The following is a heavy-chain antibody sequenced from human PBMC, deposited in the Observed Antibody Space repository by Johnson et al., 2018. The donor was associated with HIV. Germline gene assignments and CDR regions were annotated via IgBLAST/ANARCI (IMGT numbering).Heavy chain of an antibody. J-gene: IGHJ3*02. V-gene: IGHV3-30*01. CDR1: GFTFSDYS. CDR2: ISNDGSNT. D-gene: IGHD1-1*01. Sequence: QVQLVESGGNVVQPGRSQRLSCAASGFTFSDYSMHWVRQAPGKGLEWVAFISNDGSNTYFADSVKGRFTISRDNFKNTVYLQMNSLRTVDTAVYYCARGYTWNDVSIWGQGTMVTVSS. CDR3: ARGYTWNDVSI.